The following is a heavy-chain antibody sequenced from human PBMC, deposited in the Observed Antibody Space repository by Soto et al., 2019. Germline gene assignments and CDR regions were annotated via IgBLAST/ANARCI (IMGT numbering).Heavy chain of an antibody. Sequence: QVQLVQSGAEVKKPGASVKVSCKASGYTFTSYAMHWVRQAPGQRLEWMGWINAGNGNTKYSQKFQGRVTITRDTSACTAYMELSSLRSEDVAVYYCTRGVTGPLHRFDPWGQGTLATVSS. CDR1: GYTFTSYA. V-gene: IGHV1-3*01. D-gene: IGHD3-9*01. J-gene: IGHJ5*02. CDR3: TRGVTGPLHRFDP. CDR2: INAGNGNT.